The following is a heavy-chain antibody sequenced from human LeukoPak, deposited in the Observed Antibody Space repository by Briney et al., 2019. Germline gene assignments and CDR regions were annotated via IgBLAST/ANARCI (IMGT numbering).Heavy chain of an antibody. CDR3: ASGACSRTSCYSLDY. Sequence: SVKVSCKASGGTFSNHAISWVRQAPGQGLEWMGGIIPIFDSAGYARKFQDRITIIADGSMNTAYMELYSLRPEDTAVYYCASGACSRTSCYSLDYWGQGTLVTVPS. D-gene: IGHD2-2*01. CDR2: IIPIFDSA. CDR1: GGTFSNHA. J-gene: IGHJ4*02. V-gene: IGHV1-69*01.